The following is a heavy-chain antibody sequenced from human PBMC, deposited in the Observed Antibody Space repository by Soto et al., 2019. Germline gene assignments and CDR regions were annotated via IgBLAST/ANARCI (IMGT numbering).Heavy chain of an antibody. CDR2: ISPTGEQR. CDR3: AKRYGSGRYRAFNSYSGMDI. J-gene: IGHJ6*02. D-gene: IGHD3-10*01. V-gene: IGHV3-23*01. CDR1: RFTLRNYG. Sequence: GSLRRSCAASRFTLRNYGMSWVRQLPWNGLEWVSGISPTGEQRFYVDSVSGRFFISRDTSQNTLSLEMSNLSADDTDVYYCAKRYGSGRYRAFNSYSGMDIWGHGTSVTVSS.